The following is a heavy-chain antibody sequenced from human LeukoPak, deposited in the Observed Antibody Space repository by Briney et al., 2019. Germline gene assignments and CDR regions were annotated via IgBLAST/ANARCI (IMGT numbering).Heavy chain of an antibody. D-gene: IGHD2-2*02. V-gene: IGHV5-51*01. J-gene: IGHJ5*02. CDR1: GYSFTSYW. Sequence: GESLKISCQGSGYSFTSYWIGWVRQMPGKGLEWMGVIYSGYSDTRYSPSFQGQVTISADKSISTAYLQWSSLKASDTAMYYCARSGLYCSSTSCYTRNWFDPWGQGTLVTVSS. CDR2: IYSGYSDT. CDR3: ARSGLYCSSTSCYTRNWFDP.